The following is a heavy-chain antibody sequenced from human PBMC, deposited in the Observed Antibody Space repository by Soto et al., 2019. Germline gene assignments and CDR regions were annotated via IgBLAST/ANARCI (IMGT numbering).Heavy chain of an antibody. J-gene: IGHJ5*02. CDR2: INHSGST. CDR1: GGSFSGYY. Sequence: PSETLSLTCAVYGGSFSGYYWSWIRQPPGKGLEWIGEINHSGSTNYNPSLKSRVTISVDTSKNQFSLKLSSVTAADTAVYYCARCPLFRWFDPWGQGTLVTVSS. D-gene: IGHD3-10*02. CDR3: ARCPLFRWFDP. V-gene: IGHV4-34*01.